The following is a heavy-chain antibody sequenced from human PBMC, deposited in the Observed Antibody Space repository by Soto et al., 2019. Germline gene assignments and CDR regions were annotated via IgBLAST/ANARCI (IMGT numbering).Heavy chain of an antibody. CDR2: IYYSGST. CDR3: ARGYDYDSGGYLFDY. J-gene: IGHJ4*02. V-gene: IGHV4-31*03. D-gene: IGHD3-22*01. Sequence: SETLSLTCSVSGGSVSSNIYYWTWIRQHPGKGPEWIGHIYYSGSTYYNPSLKSRVTISLDMSKNQFSLKLTSVSAADTAVYYCARGYDYDSGGYLFDYWGQGTLVTVSS. CDR1: GGSVSSNIYY.